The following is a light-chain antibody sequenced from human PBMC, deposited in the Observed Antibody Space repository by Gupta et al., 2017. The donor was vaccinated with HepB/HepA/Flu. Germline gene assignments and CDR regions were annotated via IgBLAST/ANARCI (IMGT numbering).Light chain of an antibody. V-gene: IGLV2-14*03. CDR2: DVT. CDR1: SSDVGAYNY. Sequence: QSVLTQPASVSGSPGQSITISCTGTSSDVGAYNYVSWYQQHPGKAPKVMMYDVTNRPSGISNRFSGSKSGNTAFLTXSXLQAEDXADYYCSSYTNTDAVIFGGGTKLTVL. J-gene: IGLJ2*01. CDR3: SSYTNTDAVI.